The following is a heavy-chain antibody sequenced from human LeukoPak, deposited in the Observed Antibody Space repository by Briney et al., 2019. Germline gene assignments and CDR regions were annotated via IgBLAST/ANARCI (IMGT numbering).Heavy chain of an antibody. D-gene: IGHD4-23*01. CDR3: ARDPSYGGGPGAFDI. Sequence: PSETLSLTCTVSGGSITSPYWSWIRQPPGKGLEWIGYIYYSGSTNYNPSLKSRVTISVDTSKNQFSLKLSSVTAADTAVYYCARDPSYGGGPGAFDIWGQGTMVTVSS. J-gene: IGHJ3*02. CDR1: GGSITSPY. CDR2: IYYSGST. V-gene: IGHV4-59*11.